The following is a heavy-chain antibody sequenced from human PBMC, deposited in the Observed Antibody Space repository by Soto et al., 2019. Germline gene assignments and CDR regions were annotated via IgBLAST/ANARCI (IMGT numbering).Heavy chain of an antibody. D-gene: IGHD3-22*01. Sequence: SVKVSCKASGGTFSSYAISWVRQAPGQGLEWMGGIIPIFGTANYAQKFQGRVTITADESTSTAYMELSSLRSEDTAVYYCAADYYDSSGYYGRDYYYGMDVWGQGTTVTVSS. V-gene: IGHV1-69*13. CDR2: IIPIFGTA. CDR1: GGTFSSYA. CDR3: AADYYDSSGYYGRDYYYGMDV. J-gene: IGHJ6*02.